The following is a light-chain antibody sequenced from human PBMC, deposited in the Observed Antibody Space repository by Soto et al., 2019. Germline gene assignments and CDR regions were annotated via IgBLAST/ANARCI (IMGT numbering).Light chain of an antibody. CDR1: QSISSW. Sequence: DLQMTQSPSTLSASVGDRVTITCRASQSISSWLAWYQQKPGKAPKLLIYKASSLESGVPSRFSGSGSGTKFPLTISSLQPDDFATYYCQQYNSYPWTFGQGTKVEIK. CDR2: KAS. CDR3: QQYNSYPWT. V-gene: IGKV1-5*03. J-gene: IGKJ1*01.